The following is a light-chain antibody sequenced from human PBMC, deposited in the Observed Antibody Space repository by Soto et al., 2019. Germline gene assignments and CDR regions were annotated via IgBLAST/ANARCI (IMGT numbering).Light chain of an antibody. CDR3: QQYGSSPPT. CDR2: GAS. CDR1: QSVSSTY. J-gene: IGKJ3*01. V-gene: IGKV3-20*01. Sequence: EIVLTQSPGTLSLSPGERATLSCRASQSVSSTYLAWYQQRPGQTPRLLIYGASSRATGIPDRFSGSGSGTDFTLTISRVEPEDFAVYYCQQYGSSPPTFGPGTTVDIK.